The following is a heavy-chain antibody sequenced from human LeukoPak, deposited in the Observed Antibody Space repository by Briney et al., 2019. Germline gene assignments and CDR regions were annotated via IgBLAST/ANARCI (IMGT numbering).Heavy chain of an antibody. CDR3: ARAMQSSGYYQI. Sequence: GASVKVSCKASGYTFTGYYMHWARQAPGQGLEWMGWINPNSGGTNYAQKFQGWVTMTRDTSISTAYMELSRLRSDDTAVYYCARAMQSSGYYQIWGQGTLVTVSS. CDR2: INPNSGGT. D-gene: IGHD3-22*01. J-gene: IGHJ4*02. V-gene: IGHV1-2*04. CDR1: GYTFTGYY.